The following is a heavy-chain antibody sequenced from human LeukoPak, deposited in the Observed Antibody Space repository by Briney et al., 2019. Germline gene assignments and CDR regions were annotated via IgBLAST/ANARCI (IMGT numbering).Heavy chain of an antibody. CDR1: GFTFSSYA. Sequence: PGGSLRLSCAASGFTFSSYAMSWVRQAPGKGLEWVSAISGSGGSTYYADSVEGRFTISRDNSKNTLYLQMNSLRAEDTAVYYCAKESLRPYYYGMDVWGQGTTVTVSS. CDR3: AKESLRPYYYGMDV. CDR2: ISGSGGST. D-gene: IGHD4-17*01. J-gene: IGHJ6*02. V-gene: IGHV3-23*01.